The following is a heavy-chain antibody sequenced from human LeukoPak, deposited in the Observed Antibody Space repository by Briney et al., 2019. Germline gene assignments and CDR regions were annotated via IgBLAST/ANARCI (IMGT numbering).Heavy chain of an antibody. CDR1: GFTFSSYA. Sequence: GGSLRLSCAASGFTFSSYAMSWVRQAPGKGLEWDSAISGSGASTYYADSVKGRFTISRDNSNNTLYLQMNSLRAEDTAVYYCARIPTRGGVHLGFDNWGQGTLVTVSS. CDR3: ARIPTRGGVHLGFDN. J-gene: IGHJ4*02. D-gene: IGHD3-10*01. V-gene: IGHV3-23*01. CDR2: ISGSGAST.